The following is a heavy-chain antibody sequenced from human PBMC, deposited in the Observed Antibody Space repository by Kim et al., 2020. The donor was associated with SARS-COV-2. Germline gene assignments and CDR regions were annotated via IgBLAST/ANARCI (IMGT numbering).Heavy chain of an antibody. V-gene: IGHV1-18*01. CDR3: ARLYYDSSGYYYNGY. Sequence: ASVKVSCKASGYTFTSYGISWVRQAPGQGLEWMGWISAYNGNTNYAQKLQGRVTMTTDTSTSTAYMELRSLRSDDTAVYYCARLYYDSSGYYYNGYWGQGTLVTVSS. D-gene: IGHD3-22*01. CDR2: ISAYNGNT. J-gene: IGHJ4*02. CDR1: GYTFTSYG.